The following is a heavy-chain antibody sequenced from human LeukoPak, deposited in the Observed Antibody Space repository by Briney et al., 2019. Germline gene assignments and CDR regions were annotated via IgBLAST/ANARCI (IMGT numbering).Heavy chain of an antibody. J-gene: IGHJ5*02. V-gene: IGHV1-18*01. Sequence: GTSVKVSCSASGYTFTSYGISWVRQAPGQGIEWMGWISAYNGNTNYAQKLQGRVTMTTDTSTSTAYMELRSLRSDDTAASYCARDVSLPWWIDPCGQGTLVTVSS. CDR1: GYTFTSYG. CDR3: ARDVSLPWWIDP. CDR2: ISAYNGNT.